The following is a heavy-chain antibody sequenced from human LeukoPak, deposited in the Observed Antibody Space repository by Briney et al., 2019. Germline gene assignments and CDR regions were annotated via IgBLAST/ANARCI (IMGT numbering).Heavy chain of an antibody. V-gene: IGHV1-18*01. CDR1: GYTFITYG. J-gene: IGHJ6*02. Sequence: ASVKVSCKASGYTFITYGITWVRQAPGQGLEWMGWISAYNGNTNYAQKLQGRVTMTTDTSTSTAYMELRSLRSDDTAVYYCASGRYCSGGSCYYLGMDVWGQGTTVTVSS. D-gene: IGHD2-15*01. CDR2: ISAYNGNT. CDR3: ASGRYCSGGSCYYLGMDV.